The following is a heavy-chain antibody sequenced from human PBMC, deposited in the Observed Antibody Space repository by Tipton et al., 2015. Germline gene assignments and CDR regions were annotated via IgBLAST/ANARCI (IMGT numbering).Heavy chain of an antibody. Sequence: TLSLTCAVSGESFSKYYWSWIRQSPGKGLEWIGEINDSGKSNYNPSLKSRVTISVDTSKSQFFLKLTSVIAADTAVYFCARGRGWRVFDYWGQETLVTVSS. CDR2: INDSGKS. CDR3: ARGRGWRVFDY. V-gene: IGHV4-34*01. J-gene: IGHJ4*02. D-gene: IGHD3-10*01. CDR1: GESFSKYY.